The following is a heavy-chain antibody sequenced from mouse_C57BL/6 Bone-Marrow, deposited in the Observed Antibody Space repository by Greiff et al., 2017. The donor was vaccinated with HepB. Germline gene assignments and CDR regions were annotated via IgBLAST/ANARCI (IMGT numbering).Heavy chain of an antibody. CDR3: ARLSGSSFAY. V-gene: IGHV1-22*01. CDR1: GYTFTDYN. Sequence: DVKLQESGPELVKPGASVKMSCKASGYTFTDYNMHWVKQSHGKSLEWIGYINPNNGGTSYNQKFKGKATLTVNKSSSTAYMELRSLTSEDSAVYYCARLSGSSFAYWGQGTLVTVSA. CDR2: INPNNGGT. D-gene: IGHD1-1*01. J-gene: IGHJ3*01.